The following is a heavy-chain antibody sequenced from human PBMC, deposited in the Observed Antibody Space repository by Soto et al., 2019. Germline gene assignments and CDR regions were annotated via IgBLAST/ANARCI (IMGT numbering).Heavy chain of an antibody. V-gene: IGHV5-51*01. CDR3: ARSYYDSSGYYYDMDY. CDR1: GYNYDTYW. CDR2: IYPRDSDT. D-gene: IGHD3-22*01. Sequence: GESLKISRKGSGYNYDTYWIAWVRQMPGKGLEWMGIIYPRDSDTRYRPSFQGQVTISADRSTTTAYLQWYSLKASDTAMYYCARSYYDSSGYYYDMDYWGQGTLVTVSS. J-gene: IGHJ4*02.